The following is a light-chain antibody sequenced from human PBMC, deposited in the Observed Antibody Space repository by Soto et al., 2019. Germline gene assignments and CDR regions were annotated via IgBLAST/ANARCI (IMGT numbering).Light chain of an antibody. J-gene: IGKJ5*01. CDR1: QTISSW. V-gene: IGKV1-5*03. Sequence: DIKMTQSPSTLSGSVGDRVTITCRASQTISSWLAWYQQKPGKAPKLLIYKASTLKSGVPSRFSGSGSGTEFTLTISSLEPEDFAVYYCHQRQYWPPITFGQGRLLEV. CDR2: KAS. CDR3: HQRQYWPPIT.